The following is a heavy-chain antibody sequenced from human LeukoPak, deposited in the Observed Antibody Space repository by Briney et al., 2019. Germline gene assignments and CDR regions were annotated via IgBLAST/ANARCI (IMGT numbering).Heavy chain of an antibody. V-gene: IGHV4-39*07. CDR2: IYYSGST. CDR1: GGSISSSSYY. CDR3: ARDGSGTYDY. D-gene: IGHD3-10*01. Sequence: TETLSLTCTVSGGSISSSSYYWGWIRQPPGKGLEWIGSIYYSGSTYYNPSLKSRVTISVDTSKNQFSLKLSSVTAADTAVYYCARDGSGTYDYWGQGTLVTVSS. J-gene: IGHJ4*02.